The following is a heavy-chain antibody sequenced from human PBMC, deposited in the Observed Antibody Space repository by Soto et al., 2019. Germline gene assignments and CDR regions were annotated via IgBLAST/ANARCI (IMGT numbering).Heavy chain of an antibody. J-gene: IGHJ4*02. CDR2: ISGGGGGT. CDR3: AKDVHYDSSGGLDY. D-gene: IGHD3-22*01. V-gene: IGHV3-23*01. CDR1: GFTFDNFA. Sequence: GSLRLSCTTSGFTFDNFAMSWVRQAPGRGLEWVSAISGGGGGTYYADSVKGRFIISRDNSKNTVYLQVNGLRTEDTAVYYCAKDVHYDSSGGLDYWGQGTLVTVS.